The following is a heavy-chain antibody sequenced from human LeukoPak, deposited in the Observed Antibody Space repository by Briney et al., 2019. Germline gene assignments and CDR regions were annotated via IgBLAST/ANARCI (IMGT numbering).Heavy chain of an antibody. CDR3: ARDQCSSTSCYRASPFDY. Sequence: SETLSLTCTVSGGSISSYYWSWIRQPAGKGLEWIGRIYTSGSTNYNPSLKSRVTMSVDTSKNQFSLRLSSVTAAETAVYYCARDQCSSTSCYRASPFDYWGQGTLVTVSS. CDR1: GGSISSYY. CDR2: IYTSGST. J-gene: IGHJ4*02. D-gene: IGHD2-2*01. V-gene: IGHV4-4*07.